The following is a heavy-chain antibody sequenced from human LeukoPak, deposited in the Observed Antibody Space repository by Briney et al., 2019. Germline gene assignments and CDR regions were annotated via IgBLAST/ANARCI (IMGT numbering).Heavy chain of an antibody. CDR2: IYHSGST. D-gene: IGHD3-10*01. J-gene: IGHJ5*02. CDR1: GYSISSGYY. V-gene: IGHV4-38-2*02. CDR3: ARDDPGSGSGFDP. Sequence: PSETLSLTCTVSGYSISSGYYWGWIRQPPGKGLEWIGSIYHSGSTYYNPSLKSRVTISVDTSKNQFSLKLSSVTAADTAVYYCARDDPGSGSGFDPWGQGTLVTVSS.